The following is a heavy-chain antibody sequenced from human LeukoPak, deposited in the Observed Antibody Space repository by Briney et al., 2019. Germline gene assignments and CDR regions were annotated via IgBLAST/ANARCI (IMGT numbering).Heavy chain of an antibody. J-gene: IGHJ6*03. CDR2: INHSGST. Sequence: SETLSLTCAVYGGSFSGYYWSWIRQPPGKGLEWIGEINHSGSTNYNPSLKSRVTISVDTSKNQFSLKLSSVTAADTAVYYCARRVVVVAAYLIYYYYYMDVWGKGTTVTISS. D-gene: IGHD2-15*01. CDR3: ARRVVVVAAYLIYYYYYMDV. CDR1: GGSFSGYY. V-gene: IGHV4-34*01.